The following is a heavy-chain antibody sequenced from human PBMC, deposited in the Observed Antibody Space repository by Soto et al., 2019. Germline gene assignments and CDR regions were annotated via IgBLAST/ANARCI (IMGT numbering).Heavy chain of an antibody. Sequence: HVQLQASGPGLVKPSETLSLTCTVSGGSISSYYWSCIRQPPGKGLEWIGDTYYTGSTNYNPSLKRRVTISVDTSKSQSALKLSSVTAAETAVYYCAREGEAYGDYVSWGQGALVTVSS. D-gene: IGHD4-17*01. V-gene: IGHV4-59*01. CDR1: GGSISSYY. J-gene: IGHJ5*02. CDR2: TYYTGST. CDR3: AREGEAYGDYVS.